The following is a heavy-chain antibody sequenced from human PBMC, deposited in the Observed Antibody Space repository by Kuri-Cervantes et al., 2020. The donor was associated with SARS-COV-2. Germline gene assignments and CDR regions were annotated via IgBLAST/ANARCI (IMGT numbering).Heavy chain of an antibody. CDR3: ARALTIFSPGYFDY. CDR1: GGTFSSYA. J-gene: IGHJ4*02. CDR2: IIPIFGTA. Sequence: SVKVSCKASGGTFSSYAISWVRQAPGQGLEWMGGIIPIFGTANYAQKFQGRVTITADESTSTAYMELSSLRPEDTAVYYCARALTIFSPGYFDYWGQGALVTVSS. V-gene: IGHV1-69*13. D-gene: IGHD3-3*01.